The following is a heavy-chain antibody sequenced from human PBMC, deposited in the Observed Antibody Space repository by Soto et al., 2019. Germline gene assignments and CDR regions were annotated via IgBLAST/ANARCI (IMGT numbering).Heavy chain of an antibody. D-gene: IGHD3-10*01. CDR2: ISAYNGNT. CDR1: GYTFIRNG. CDR3: ARDSATLVPGV. Sequence: QVQLVQSGAEVKKPGASVKVSCKASGYTFIRNGISWVRQAPGQGLEWMGWISAYNGNTEYAQKFQGRVTMTTDTSTSTAYMELRNLRSDDTAVYYCARDSATLVPGVWGQGTTDTVSS. V-gene: IGHV1-18*01. J-gene: IGHJ6*02.